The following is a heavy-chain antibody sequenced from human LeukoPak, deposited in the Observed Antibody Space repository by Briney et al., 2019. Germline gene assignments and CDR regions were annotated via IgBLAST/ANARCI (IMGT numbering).Heavy chain of an antibody. CDR2: IGRTGIDI. CDR1: GFALSTQT. Sequence: PGGSLRHSCVASGFALSTQTMNWVRQAPGRGLEWVSCIGRTGIDIYYADSLKGRFSISRDNAKNSLYLQINNLRAEDTAVYYCVMNDYRGYWGQGTLVTVSS. J-gene: IGHJ4*02. D-gene: IGHD3-16*01. CDR3: VMNDYRGY. V-gene: IGHV3-21*01.